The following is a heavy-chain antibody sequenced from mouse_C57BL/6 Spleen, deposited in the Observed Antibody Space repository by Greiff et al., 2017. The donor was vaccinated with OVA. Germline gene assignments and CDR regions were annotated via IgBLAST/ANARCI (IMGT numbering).Heavy chain of an antibody. CDR1: GYTFTSYW. CDR3: ATGATTADY. J-gene: IGHJ2*01. CDR2: IDPSDSYT. Sequence: QVQLQQPGAELVKPGASVKLSCKASGYTFTSYWMQWVKQRPGQGLEWIGEIDPSDSYTNYNQKFKGKATLTVDTSSSTAYMQLSSLTSEDSAVYYCATGATTADYWGQGTTLTVSS. V-gene: IGHV1-50*01. D-gene: IGHD1-2*01.